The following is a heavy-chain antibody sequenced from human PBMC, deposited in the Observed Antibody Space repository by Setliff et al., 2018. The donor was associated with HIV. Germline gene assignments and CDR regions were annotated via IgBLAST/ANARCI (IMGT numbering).Heavy chain of an antibody. V-gene: IGHV4-38-2*02. CDR1: GYSISSGYY. D-gene: IGHD3-10*01. CDR3: ARGWTIPHYNDY. Sequence: TLSLTCTVSGYSISSGYYWGWIRQPPGKGLEWIGSIYHSGSTYYNPSLTSRVTISVDTSKNQLSLKVNSVTDADTAVYYCARGWTIPHYNDYWGQGTLVTVSS. J-gene: IGHJ4*02. CDR2: IYHSGST.